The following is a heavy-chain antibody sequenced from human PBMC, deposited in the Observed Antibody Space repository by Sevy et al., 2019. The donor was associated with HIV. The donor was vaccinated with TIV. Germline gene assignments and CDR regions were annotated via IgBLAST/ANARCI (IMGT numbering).Heavy chain of an antibody. CDR3: AKGDYDILPGYPSPNYYYYYGMDV. J-gene: IGHJ6*02. CDR1: GFTFSSYA. D-gene: IGHD3-9*01. CDR2: ISGSGGST. V-gene: IGHV3-23*01. Sequence: GGSLRLSCAASGFTFSSYAMSWVRQAPGKGLEWVSAISGSGGSTYYADSVKGRFTNSRDNSKNTLYLQMNILRAEDTAVYDCAKGDYDILPGYPSPNYYYYYGMDVWGQGTTVTVSS.